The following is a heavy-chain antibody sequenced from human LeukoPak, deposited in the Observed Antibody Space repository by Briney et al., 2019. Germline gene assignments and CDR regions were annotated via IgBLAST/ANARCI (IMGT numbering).Heavy chain of an antibody. Sequence: GGSLRLSCASSGFTFSRYAMSWVRQAPGKGLEWVSAISGSGGSTYYADSVKGRFTISRDNSKNTLYLQMNSLRAEDTALYYCAKAPSGSYEWGHAFDIWGQGTMVTVSS. J-gene: IGHJ3*02. CDR1: GFTFSRYA. V-gene: IGHV3-23*01. D-gene: IGHD1-26*01. CDR3: AKAPSGSYEWGHAFDI. CDR2: ISGSGGST.